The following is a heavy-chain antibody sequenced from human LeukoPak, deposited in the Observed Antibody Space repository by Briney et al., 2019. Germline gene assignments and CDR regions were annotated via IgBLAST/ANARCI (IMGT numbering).Heavy chain of an antibody. D-gene: IGHD2-15*01. CDR3: TTDTWYSAGH. Sequence: PSETLSLTCAVYGGSFSGYYWSWIRQAPGKGLEWVAIIKKDGSEKYYVDSMKGRFTISRDNAKNSLFLQMNSLRAEDTAIYYCTTDTWYSAGHWGQGTLVTVSS. J-gene: IGHJ4*02. CDR2: IKKDGSEK. V-gene: IGHV3-7*03. CDR1: GGSFSGYY.